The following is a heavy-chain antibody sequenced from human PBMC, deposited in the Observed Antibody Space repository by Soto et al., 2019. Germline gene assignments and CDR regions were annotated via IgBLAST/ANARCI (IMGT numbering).Heavy chain of an antibody. CDR2: ISGSGGST. Sequence: PVGSLRLSCAASGFTFSNHAMNWVRQAPGKGLEWVSAISGSGGSTYYADSVKGRFTISRDNSKNTLYLQMNSLRAEDTAVYYCAKNRYFYCSSTSCYFDYWGQGTLVTVSS. D-gene: IGHD2-2*01. V-gene: IGHV3-23*01. CDR3: AKNRYFYCSSTSCYFDY. J-gene: IGHJ4*02. CDR1: GFTFSNHA.